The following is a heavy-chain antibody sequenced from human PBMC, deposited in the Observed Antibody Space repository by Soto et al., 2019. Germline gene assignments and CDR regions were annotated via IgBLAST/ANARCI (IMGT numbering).Heavy chain of an antibody. Sequence: EVQLVESGGGLVQPGGSLRLSCAASGFTLSDRYMHWVRQAPGKGLEWVGRSRNKANSYTTNYAASVQGRFTISRDDSKNFLYLQMNSLKIEDTAVYYCGRDIVVPDGGLGYWGQGTLVTVSS. J-gene: IGHJ4*02. V-gene: IGHV3-72*01. D-gene: IGHD1-26*01. CDR1: GFTLSDRY. CDR2: SRNKANSYTT. CDR3: GRDIVVPDGGLGY.